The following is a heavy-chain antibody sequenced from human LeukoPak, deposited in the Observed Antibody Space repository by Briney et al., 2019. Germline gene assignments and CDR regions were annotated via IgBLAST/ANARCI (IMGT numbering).Heavy chain of an antibody. D-gene: IGHD2-15*01. V-gene: IGHV3-21*01. CDR2: ISSSSSYI. CDR1: GFTFSSYS. J-gene: IGHJ5*02. CDR3: AKSPYVGDHGGPSA. Sequence: GGSLRLSCAASGFTFSSYSMNWVRQAPGRGLEWVSSISSSSSYIYYADSVKGRFTISRDNAKNSLYLQMNSLRAEDTAVYYCAKSPYVGDHGGPSAWGQGTLVTVSS.